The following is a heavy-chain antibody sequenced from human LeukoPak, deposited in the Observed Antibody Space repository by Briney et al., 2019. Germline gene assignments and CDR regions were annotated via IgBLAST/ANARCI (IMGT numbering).Heavy chain of an antibody. CDR2: ISAYNGNT. J-gene: IGHJ4*02. V-gene: IGHV1-18*01. CDR3: ARVSHDSSGYYLFDY. CDR1: GYTLTSYG. D-gene: IGHD3-22*01. Sequence: ASVKVSCKASGYTLTSYGISWVRQAPGQGLEWMGWISAYNGNTNYAQKLQGRVTMTTDASTSTAYMELRSLRSDDTAVYYCARVSHDSSGYYLFDYWGQGTLVTVSS.